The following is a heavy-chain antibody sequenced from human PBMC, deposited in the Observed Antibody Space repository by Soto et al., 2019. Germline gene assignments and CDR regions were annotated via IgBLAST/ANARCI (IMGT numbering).Heavy chain of an antibody. Sequence: KASETLSLTCAVYGGSFSGYYWSWIRQPPGKGLEWIGEINHSGSTNYNPSLKSRVTISVDTSKNQFSLKLSSVTAADTAVYYCASGDCSSTSCPRRTNTDYYYYGMDVWGQGTTVTVSS. CDR1: GGSFSGYY. J-gene: IGHJ6*02. D-gene: IGHD2-2*01. CDR3: ASGDCSSTSCPRRTNTDYYYYGMDV. V-gene: IGHV4-34*01. CDR2: INHSGST.